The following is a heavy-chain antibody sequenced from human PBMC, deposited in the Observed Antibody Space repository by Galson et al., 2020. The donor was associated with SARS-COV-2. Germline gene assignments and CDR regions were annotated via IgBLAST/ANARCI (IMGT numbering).Heavy chain of an antibody. J-gene: IGHJ6*02. V-gene: IGHV4-59*08. CDR2: IYYTGST. CDR3: ARDTPNYGMDV. CDR1: GGPISSYY. Sequence: SETLSLTCNVSGGPISSYYWSWIRQPPGKALEWIGNIYYTGSTKYNPSLKSRDTILIDTSKKQFSLQLSSVTAADTAVYYCARDTPNYGMDVWGQGTTVTVSS. D-gene: IGHD5-18*01.